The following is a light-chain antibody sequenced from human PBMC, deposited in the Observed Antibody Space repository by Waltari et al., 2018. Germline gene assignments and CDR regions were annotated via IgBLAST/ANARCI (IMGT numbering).Light chain of an antibody. J-gene: IGKJ4*01. Sequence: DIVMTQSPDSLAVSLGERATTNCKSSQSVLYSSNNKNYLAWYQQKPGQPPKLLIYWASTRESGVPDRFSGSGSGTDLTLTISSLQAEDVAVYYCQQYYSTPLTFGGGTKVEIK. CDR2: WAS. CDR1: QSVLYSSNNKNY. CDR3: QQYYSTPLT. V-gene: IGKV4-1*01.